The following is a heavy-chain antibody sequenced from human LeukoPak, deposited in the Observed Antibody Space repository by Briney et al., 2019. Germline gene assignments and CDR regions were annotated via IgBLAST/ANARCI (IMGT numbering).Heavy chain of an antibody. D-gene: IGHD3-22*01. Sequence: PSQTLSLTCTVSGGSISSGDYYWSWIRQPPGKGLEWIGYIYYSGSTYYNPSLKSRVTISVDTSKNQFSLKLSSVTAADTAVYYCAREVDDSSDYRYFDYWGQGTLVTVSS. CDR2: IYYSGST. J-gene: IGHJ4*02. V-gene: IGHV4-30-4*01. CDR1: GGSISSGDYY. CDR3: AREVDDSSDYRYFDY.